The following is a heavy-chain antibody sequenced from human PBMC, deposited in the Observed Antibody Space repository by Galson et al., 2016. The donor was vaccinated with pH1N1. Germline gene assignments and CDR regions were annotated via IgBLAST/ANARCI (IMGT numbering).Heavy chain of an antibody. D-gene: IGHD1-26*01. CDR1: GYTFTTSY. CDR2: IDPSNGGT. V-gene: IGHV1-46*01. J-gene: IGHJ4*02. CDR3: TRDLGRRREF. Sequence: SVKVSCKASGYTFTTSYIHWVRQAPGEGPEWMGVIDPSNGGTTYAQKFQARVTMTRDTSTSTVYLDLSRLRSEDTSVFYCTRDLGRRREFWGQGTLVIVSS.